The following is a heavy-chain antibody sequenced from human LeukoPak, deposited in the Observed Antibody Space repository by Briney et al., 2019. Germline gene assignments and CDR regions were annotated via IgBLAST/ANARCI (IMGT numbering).Heavy chain of an antibody. Sequence: ASVKVSCKASGYTFTGYYMHWVRQAPGQGLEWMGRINPNSGGTNYAQKFQGRVTMTRNTSISTAYMELSSLRSEDTAVYYCATPVGNMVRGYYYGMDVWGQGTTDTVSS. CDR3: ATPVGNMVRGYYYGMDV. V-gene: IGHV1-2*06. D-gene: IGHD3-10*01. CDR1: GYTFTGYY. J-gene: IGHJ6*02. CDR2: INPNSGGT.